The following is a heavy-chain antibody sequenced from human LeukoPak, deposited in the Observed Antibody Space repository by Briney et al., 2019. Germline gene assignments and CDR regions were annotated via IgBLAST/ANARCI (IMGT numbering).Heavy chain of an antibody. CDR3: ARGGGYCSSTNCHLDY. J-gene: IGHJ4*02. CDR2: ISSSSSTI. D-gene: IGHD2-2*01. Sequence: GGSLRLSCAASGFTFSDYYMSWIRQAPGKGLEWVSYISSSSSTIYYADSVKGRFIISRDNAKKSLYLHMNSLRDEDTAVYYCARGGGYCSSTNCHLDYWGQGTLATVSS. V-gene: IGHV3-11*04. CDR1: GFTFSDYY.